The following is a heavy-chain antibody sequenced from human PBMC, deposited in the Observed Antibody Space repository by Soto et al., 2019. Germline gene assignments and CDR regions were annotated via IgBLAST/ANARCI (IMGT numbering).Heavy chain of an antibody. D-gene: IGHD2-15*01. Sequence: PSETLSLTCTVSGGSISSSSYYWGWIRQPPGKGLEWIGSIYYSGSTYYNPSLKSRVTISVDTSKNQFSLKLSSVTAVDTAVYYCARPGWSTDAFDIWGQGTMVTVSS. CDR3: ARPGWSTDAFDI. J-gene: IGHJ3*02. CDR1: GGSISSSSYY. V-gene: IGHV4-39*01. CDR2: IYYSGST.